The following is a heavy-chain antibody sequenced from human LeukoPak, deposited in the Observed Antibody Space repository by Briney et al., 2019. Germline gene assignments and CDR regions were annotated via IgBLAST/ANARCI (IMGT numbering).Heavy chain of an antibody. CDR3: ARGRGGSPAAFDI. CDR1: GYTFTGYW. Sequence: ASVKLSCKAFGYTFTGYWMHWVRQAPGQGLEWMGGIIPIFGTANYAQKFQGRVTITADKSTSTAYMELSSLRSEDTAVYYCARGRGGSPAAFDIWGQGTMVTVSS. J-gene: IGHJ3*02. D-gene: IGHD1-26*01. CDR2: IIPIFGTA. V-gene: IGHV1-69*06.